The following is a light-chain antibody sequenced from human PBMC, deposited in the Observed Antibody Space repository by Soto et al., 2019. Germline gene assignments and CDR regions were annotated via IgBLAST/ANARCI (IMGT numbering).Light chain of an antibody. V-gene: IGKV3-20*01. CDR1: QSVSSSY. Sequence: EIVLTQSPGTLSLSPGERATLSCRASQSVSSSYLAWYQQKPGQAPRLLIYGASSRATGIPGRFSGSGSGTDFTLTISRLEPEDFAVYYCQQYGSLITFGQGTRLEIK. CDR2: GAS. J-gene: IGKJ5*01. CDR3: QQYGSLIT.